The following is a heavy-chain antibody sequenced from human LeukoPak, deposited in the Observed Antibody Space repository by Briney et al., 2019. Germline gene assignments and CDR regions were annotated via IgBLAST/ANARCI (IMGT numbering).Heavy chain of an antibody. CDR2: IIPIFGTA. CDR1: GGTFSSYA. J-gene: IGHJ3*02. D-gene: IGHD2-2*01. Sequence: SVKVSCKASGGTFSSYAISWVRQAPGQGLEWMGGIIPIFGTANYAQKFQGRVTITADESTSTAYMELSSLSSEDTAVYYCARDSTSFNDAFDIWGQGTMVTVSS. V-gene: IGHV1-69*13. CDR3: ARDSTSFNDAFDI.